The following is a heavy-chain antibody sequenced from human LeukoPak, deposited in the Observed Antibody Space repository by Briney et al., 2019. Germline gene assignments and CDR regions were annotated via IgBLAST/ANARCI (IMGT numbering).Heavy chain of an antibody. J-gene: IGHJ4*02. Sequence: GGTLRLSCAASGFTFSSYGMSWVRQAPGKGLEWVSAISGSGGSTYYADSVKGRFTISRDNSKNTLYLQMNSLRAEDTAVYYCAKGSGRYFDWLSEPFDYWGQGTLVTVSS. CDR1: GFTFSSYG. CDR3: AKGSGRYFDWLSEPFDY. V-gene: IGHV3-23*01. CDR2: ISGSGGST. D-gene: IGHD3-9*01.